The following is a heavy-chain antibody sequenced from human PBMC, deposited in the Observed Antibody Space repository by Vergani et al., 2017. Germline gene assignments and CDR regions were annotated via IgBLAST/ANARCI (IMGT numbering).Heavy chain of an antibody. CDR3: AKDLVVVPAAIRVYVHYYGIDV. D-gene: IGHD2-2*02. CDR1: GFTFSSYA. J-gene: IGHJ6*02. V-gene: IGHV3-23*01. CDR2: ISGSGGST. Sequence: EVQLLESGGGLVQPGGSLRLSCAASGFTFSSYAMSWVRQAPGKGLEWVSAISGSGGSTYYADSVKGRFTISRNNSKTTLYLQMNSLRAEDTAVYYCAKDLVVVPAAIRVYVHYYGIDVWGQGTTVTVSS.